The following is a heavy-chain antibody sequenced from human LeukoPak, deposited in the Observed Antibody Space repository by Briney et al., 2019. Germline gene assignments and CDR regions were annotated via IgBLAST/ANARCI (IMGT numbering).Heavy chain of an antibody. CDR2: ITSRGTHI. Sequence: PGGSLRLSCAPSGFAFNSYTIKWVRQAPGKGLEWVSAITSRGTHIYNADSVKGRFTISRDNAENSAYLQMSSLRAEDTAVYYCARVAQGATTENYYYYYMDVWGKGTTVTVSS. CDR3: ARVAQGATTENYYYYYMDV. J-gene: IGHJ6*03. CDR1: GFAFNSYT. D-gene: IGHD4-11*01. V-gene: IGHV3-21*01.